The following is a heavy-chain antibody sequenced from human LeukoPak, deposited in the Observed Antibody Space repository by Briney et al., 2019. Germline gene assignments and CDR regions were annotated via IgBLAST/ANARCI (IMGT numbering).Heavy chain of an antibody. CDR3: AKDPRYCSSTSCYPPEYFQH. CDR1: GFTFSSYG. J-gene: IGHJ1*01. D-gene: IGHD2-2*01. V-gene: IGHV3-30*02. CDR2: IRYDGSNK. Sequence: QSGGSLRLSCAASGFTFSSYGMHWVRQAPGKGLEWVAFIRYDGSNKYYADSVKGRFTISRDNSKNTLYLQMNSLRAKDTAVYYCAKDPRYCSSTSCYPPEYFQHWGQGTLVTVSS.